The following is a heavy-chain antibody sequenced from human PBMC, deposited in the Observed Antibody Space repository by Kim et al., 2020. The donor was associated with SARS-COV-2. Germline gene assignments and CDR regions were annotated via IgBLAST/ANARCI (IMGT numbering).Heavy chain of an antibody. CDR3: AKDSSSWGFDY. J-gene: IGHJ4*02. D-gene: IGHD6-13*01. V-gene: IGHV3-9*01. Sequence: GYADSVKGRFTISRDNAKNSLYLQMNSLRAEDTALYYCAKDSSSWGFDYWGQGTLVTVSS.